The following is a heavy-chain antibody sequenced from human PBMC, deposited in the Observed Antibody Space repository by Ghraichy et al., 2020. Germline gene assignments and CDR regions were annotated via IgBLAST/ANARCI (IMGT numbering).Heavy chain of an antibody. Sequence: GESLNISCAASGFTFSSYSMNWVRQAPGKGLEWVSSISSSSSYIYYADSVKGRFTISRDNAKNSLYLQMNSLRAEDTAVYYCASSPVYYDILTGYYNYPIYFDYWGQGTLVTVSS. D-gene: IGHD3-9*01. CDR3: ASSPVYYDILTGYYNYPIYFDY. CDR1: GFTFSSYS. J-gene: IGHJ4*02. CDR2: ISSSSSYI. V-gene: IGHV3-21*01.